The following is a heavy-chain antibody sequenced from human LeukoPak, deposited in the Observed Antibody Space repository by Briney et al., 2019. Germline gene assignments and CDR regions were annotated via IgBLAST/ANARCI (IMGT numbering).Heavy chain of an antibody. CDR1: GGSLSSYY. V-gene: IGHV4-4*07. J-gene: IGHJ5*02. D-gene: IGHD3-10*01. CDR3: ARDSGTTGEVKFDP. CDR2: IYSSGST. Sequence: SETLSLTCIVSGGSLSSYYWSWIRPPAGKGLEWIGRIYSSGSTTYNPSLKSRVTMSVDTSKNQFSLKVTSVIAADTAVYYGARDSGTTGEVKFDPWGQGTLVTVSS.